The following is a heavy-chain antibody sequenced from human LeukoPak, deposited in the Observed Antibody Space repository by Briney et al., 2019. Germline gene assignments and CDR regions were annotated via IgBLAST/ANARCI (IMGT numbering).Heavy chain of an antibody. V-gene: IGHV3-74*01. J-gene: IGHJ3*02. CDR1: GFTFSSYW. CDR3: ARVSPREMVFGFDI. Sequence: GGSLRLSCAASGFTFSSYWMHWVRHAPGKGLVWVSRINSDGSSTTYADPVKGRFTISRDNAKNTLYLQMNSLRADDTAVYYCARVSPREMVFGFDIWGQGTMVTVSS. CDR2: INSDGSST. D-gene: IGHD2-8*01.